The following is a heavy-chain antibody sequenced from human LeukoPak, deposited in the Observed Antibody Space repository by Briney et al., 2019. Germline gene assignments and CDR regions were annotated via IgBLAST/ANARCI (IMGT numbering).Heavy chain of an antibody. CDR3: ARTVATWGTGYYYYYMDV. Sequence: PSETLFLTCSVSGVSISSYYWSWIRQPPGKGLEWIGYISTSGGANYNPSLKSRVTISVDTSKNQLSLRLSSVTAADTAVFYCARTVATWGTGYYYYYMDVWGKGTTVTVSS. J-gene: IGHJ6*03. D-gene: IGHD5-12*01. V-gene: IGHV4-4*09. CDR1: GVSISSYY. CDR2: ISTSGGA.